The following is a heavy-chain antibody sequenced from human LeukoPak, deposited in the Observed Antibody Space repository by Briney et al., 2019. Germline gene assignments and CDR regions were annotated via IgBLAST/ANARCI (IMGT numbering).Heavy chain of an antibody. CDR3: ARGGYSYVHDAFDI. V-gene: IGHV4-59*01. CDR2: IYYSGST. Sequence: SETLSLTCTVSGGSISSYYWSWIRQPPGKGLEWIGYIYYSGSTNYNPSLKSRVTISVDTSKNQFSLKLSSVTAADTAVYYCARGGYSYVHDAFDIWGQGTMVTVSS. CDR1: GGSISSYY. J-gene: IGHJ3*02. D-gene: IGHD5-18*01.